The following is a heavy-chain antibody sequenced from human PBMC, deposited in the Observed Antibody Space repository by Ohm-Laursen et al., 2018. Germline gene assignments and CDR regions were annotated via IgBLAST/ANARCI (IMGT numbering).Heavy chain of an antibody. Sequence: SLRLSCAASGFTFSSYAMSWVRQAPGKGLEWVSAIGGGGDSTYYTDSVKGRFTISRDNSKNTLYLQMNSLRAEDTAVYYCAKPYDRRGYYKGLHYYYYYDMDVWGQGTTVTVSS. CDR2: IGGGGDST. CDR3: AKPYDRRGYYKGLHYYYYYDMDV. V-gene: IGHV3-23*01. J-gene: IGHJ6*02. CDR1: GFTFSSYA. D-gene: IGHD3-22*01.